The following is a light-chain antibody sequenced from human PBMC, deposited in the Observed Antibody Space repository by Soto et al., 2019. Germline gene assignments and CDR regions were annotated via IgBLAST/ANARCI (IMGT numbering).Light chain of an antibody. J-gene: IGLJ1*01. V-gene: IGLV1-36*01. Sequence: QSVLTQPPSVSEAPRQRVTISCSGSSSNIGNNAVNWYQQLPGKAPKLLIYYDDLLPSGVSDRFSGSKSGTSASLAISGLQCEDEADYYCAAWDDSLNGHVFGTGTKLTVL. CDR2: YDD. CDR1: SSNIGNNA. CDR3: AAWDDSLNGHV.